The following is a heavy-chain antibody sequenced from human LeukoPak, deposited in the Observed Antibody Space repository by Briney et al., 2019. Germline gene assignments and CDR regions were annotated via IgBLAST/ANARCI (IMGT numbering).Heavy chain of an antibody. Sequence: PSETLSLTCTVSGGSISSYYWSWIRQPPGKGLEWIGYIYYSGSTNYNPSLKSRVTISVDTSKNQFSLELSSVTAADTAVYYCARHRGYSSGWYWFDPWGQGTLVTVSS. D-gene: IGHD6-19*01. CDR1: GGSISSYY. CDR2: IYYSGST. V-gene: IGHV4-59*01. CDR3: ARHRGYSSGWYWFDP. J-gene: IGHJ5*02.